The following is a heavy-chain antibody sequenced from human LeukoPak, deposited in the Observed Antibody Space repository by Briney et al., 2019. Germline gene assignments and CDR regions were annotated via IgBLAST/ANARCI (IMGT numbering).Heavy chain of an antibody. CDR2: ISSSGSTV. J-gene: IGHJ6*02. Sequence: GVSLRLSCAASGFTFSSYEMNWVRQAPGKGLEWVSYISSSGSTVYYADSVKGRFTISRDNAKNSLYLQMNSLRAEDTAVYYCAREGYCSSTSCDHYYYGMDVWGQGTTVTVSS. CDR1: GFTFSSYE. CDR3: AREGYCSSTSCDHYYYGMDV. V-gene: IGHV3-48*03. D-gene: IGHD2-2*01.